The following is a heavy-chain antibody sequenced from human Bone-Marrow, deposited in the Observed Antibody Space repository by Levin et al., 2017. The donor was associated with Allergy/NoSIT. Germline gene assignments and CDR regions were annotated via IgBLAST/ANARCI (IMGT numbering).Heavy chain of an antibody. Sequence: GGSLRLSCAASGFTFSSYVMNWVRLAPGKGLEYVSAITSYGGSTYYANSVQGRFTISRDNSKNTLYLQMGSLRTEDMAVYYCARASSYSRYSSGWGDAFDIWGQGTMVTVSS. CDR2: ITSYGGST. V-gene: IGHV3-64*01. D-gene: IGHD6-19*01. CDR1: GFTFSSYV. CDR3: ARASSYSRYSSGWGDAFDI. J-gene: IGHJ3*02.